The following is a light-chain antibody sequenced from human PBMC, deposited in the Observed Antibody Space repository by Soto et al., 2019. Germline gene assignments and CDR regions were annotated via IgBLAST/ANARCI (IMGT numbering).Light chain of an antibody. V-gene: IGKV3-15*01. CDR2: GVT. J-gene: IGKJ1*01. CDR3: QQYIGWPRT. CDR1: QSVYSN. Sequence: EIVLTQSPVTLSVSPGERATLSCRAGQSVYSNLAWYKQKPGQAPRLLIYGVTTRATGIPARFSGSGFGTEFNLTISSQEPEDFAVYYCQQYIGWPRTFGQGTKVEV.